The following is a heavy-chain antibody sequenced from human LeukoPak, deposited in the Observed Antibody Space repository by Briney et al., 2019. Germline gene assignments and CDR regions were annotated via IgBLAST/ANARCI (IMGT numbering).Heavy chain of an antibody. V-gene: IGHV4-38-2*02. CDR3: ARDYSGYFDY. CDR1: GGSISSYY. J-gene: IGHJ4*02. CDR2: IYHSGST. Sequence: SETLSLTCTVSGGSISSYYWSWIRQPPGKGLEWIGSIYHSGSTYYNPSLKSRVTISVDTSKNQFSLKLSSVTTADTAVYYCARDYSGYFDYWGQGTLVTVSS. D-gene: IGHD3-10*01.